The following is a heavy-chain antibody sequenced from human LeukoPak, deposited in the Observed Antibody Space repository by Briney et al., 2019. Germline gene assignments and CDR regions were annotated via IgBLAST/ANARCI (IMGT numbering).Heavy chain of an antibody. Sequence: VASVKVSCKASGYPFTKYYIHWVRQAPGHGLQWIGWLNPKTGGTMYARSFEGRVTMTRDTSIDTAYMDLSGLTSDDTATYYCAKSLAGTTVFWWFDPWGQGPVVTVSS. J-gene: IGHJ5*02. CDR2: LNPKTGGT. CDR1: GYPFTKYY. V-gene: IGHV1-2*02. D-gene: IGHD1-7*01. CDR3: AKSLAGTTVFWWFDP.